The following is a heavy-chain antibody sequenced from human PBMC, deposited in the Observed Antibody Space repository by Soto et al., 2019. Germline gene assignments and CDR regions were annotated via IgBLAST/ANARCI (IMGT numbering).Heavy chain of an antibody. CDR2: ISYDGSNK. Sequence: GGSLRLSCAASGFTFSSYGMHWVRQAPGKGLEWVAVISYDGSNKYYADSVKGRFTISRDNSKNTLYLQMNSLRAEDTAVYYCAKAELGYCSGGSCYFSPWGQGTLVTVSS. J-gene: IGHJ5*02. V-gene: IGHV3-30*18. CDR3: AKAELGYCSGGSCYFSP. CDR1: GFTFSSYG. D-gene: IGHD2-15*01.